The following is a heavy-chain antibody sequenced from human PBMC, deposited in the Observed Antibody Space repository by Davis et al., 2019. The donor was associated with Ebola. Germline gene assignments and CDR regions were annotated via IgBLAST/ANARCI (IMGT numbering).Heavy chain of an antibody. CDR1: GFSFSTNW. Sequence: GESLKISCVASGFSFSTNWMGWVRQAPGKGLEWVANMKQDGSEKYYEDSVKGRFTISRDNAKNSLYLQMNSLRAEDTAVYYCARGGGDFDIWGQGAMVTVSS. J-gene: IGHJ3*02. CDR3: ARGGGDFDI. CDR2: MKQDGSEK. V-gene: IGHV3-7*01. D-gene: IGHD2-15*01.